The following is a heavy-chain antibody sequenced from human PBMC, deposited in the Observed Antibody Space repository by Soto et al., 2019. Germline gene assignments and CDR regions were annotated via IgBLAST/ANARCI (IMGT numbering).Heavy chain of an antibody. J-gene: IGHJ6*02. Sequence: ASETLSLTCTVSGGSISSYYWSWIRQPPGKGLEWIGYIYYSVSTNFNPSLKSRVTISVDTSKNQFSLKLSFVTAADTAVYYCARVMMDCTNGVCYPGPYYYYGMDVWGQGTTVTVSS. CDR2: IYYSVST. CDR3: ARVMMDCTNGVCYPGPYYYYGMDV. CDR1: GGSISSYY. D-gene: IGHD2-8*01. V-gene: IGHV4-59*01.